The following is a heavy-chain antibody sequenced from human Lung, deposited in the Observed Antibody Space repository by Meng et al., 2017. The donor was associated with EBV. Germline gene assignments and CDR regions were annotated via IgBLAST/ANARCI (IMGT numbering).Heavy chain of an antibody. CDR2: TYDSGST. CDR1: GGSFSVYY. D-gene: IGHD6-6*01. J-gene: IGHJ5*02. V-gene: IGHV4-34*01. Sequence: QGQVQEWGAGLLKPSETLSLTCAVYGGSFSVYYWGWIRQPQGKGLEWIGYTYDSGSTSYNPSLMSRVTISVDTSRNQFSLKLTSVTAADTAVYYCAREYSSSSGLPGPWGQGTLVTVSS. CDR3: AREYSSSSGLPGP.